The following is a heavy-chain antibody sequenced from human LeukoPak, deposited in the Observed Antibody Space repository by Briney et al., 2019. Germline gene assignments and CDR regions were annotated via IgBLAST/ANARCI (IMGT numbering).Heavy chain of an antibody. CDR2: LTGSGGST. J-gene: IGHJ4*02. Sequence: GGSLRLSCAASGFTFSSSSMSWVRQAPGKGLGWVSALTGSGGSTYYADSVKGRFTISRDNSKKTLFLQMNSLRAEDTAVYYCAKDLAPAAYWGQGTLVTVSS. V-gene: IGHV3-23*01. D-gene: IGHD2-2*01. CDR3: AKDLAPAAY. CDR1: GFTFSSSS.